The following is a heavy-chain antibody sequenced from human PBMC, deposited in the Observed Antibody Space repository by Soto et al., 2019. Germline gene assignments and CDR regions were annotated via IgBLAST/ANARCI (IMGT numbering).Heavy chain of an antibody. D-gene: IGHD3-3*01. J-gene: IGHJ4*02. CDR1: GFSFSSFG. CDR2: SSGSGADT. V-gene: IGHV3-23*01. Sequence: EVQLLESGGSLVQPGGSLRLSCSASGFSFSSFGMSWVRQDPGKGLEWVSSSSGSGADTFYGASVRGRFTISRDNSKNTLFLEMNGLTAEDTAVYYCAKSPIFGVGTHYFVHWGQGTLVTVSS. CDR3: AKSPIFGVGTHYFVH.